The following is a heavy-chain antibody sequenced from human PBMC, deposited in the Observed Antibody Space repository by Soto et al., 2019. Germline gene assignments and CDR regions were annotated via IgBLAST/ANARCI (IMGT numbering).Heavy chain of an antibody. CDR3: VRDDDNLDNGLDH. J-gene: IGHJ4*02. Sequence: QVQLVESGGGVVQPGGSLRLSCTASGFTFSSYGMHWVRQAPGKGLQWVAVIPHDGTYQYYLDSVKGRFTISRDNSKDTLYLHMNSLRVEDTAVYYCVRDDDNLDNGLDHWGQGTLVTVSS. CDR1: GFTFSSYG. CDR2: IPHDGTYQ. D-gene: IGHD1-1*01. V-gene: IGHV3-30*19.